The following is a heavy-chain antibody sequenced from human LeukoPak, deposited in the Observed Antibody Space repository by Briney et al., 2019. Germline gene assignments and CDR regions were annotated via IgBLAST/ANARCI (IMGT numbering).Heavy chain of an antibody. J-gene: IGHJ4*02. Sequence: SETLSLTCTVSGGSISSYYWSWIRQPPGKGLEWIGYIYYSGSTNYNPSLKSRVTISVDKSKNQSSLKLSSVTAADTAVYYCARLATGYSSSWYFDYWGQGTLVTVSS. CDR3: ARLATGYSSSWYFDY. CDR1: GGSISSYY. CDR2: IYYSGST. D-gene: IGHD6-13*01. V-gene: IGHV4-59*01.